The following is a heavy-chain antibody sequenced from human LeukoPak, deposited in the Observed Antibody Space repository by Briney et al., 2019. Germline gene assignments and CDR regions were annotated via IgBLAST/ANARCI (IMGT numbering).Heavy chain of an antibody. D-gene: IGHD4-17*01. CDR2: IKQDGSEK. CDR3: ARDAMTTVTSWPRRYYYYYMDV. V-gene: IGHV3-7*01. J-gene: IGHJ6*03. CDR1: GFTFNNYA. Sequence: GGSLRLSCAASGFTFNNYAMSWVRQAPGKGLEWVANIKQDGSEKYYVDSVKGRFTISRDNAKNSLYLQMNSLRAEDTAVYYCARDAMTTVTSWPRRYYYYYMDVWGKGTTVTISS.